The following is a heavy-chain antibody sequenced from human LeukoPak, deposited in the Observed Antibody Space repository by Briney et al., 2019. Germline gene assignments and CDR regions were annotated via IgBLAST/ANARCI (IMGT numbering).Heavy chain of an antibody. D-gene: IGHD3-9*01. CDR1: GFTVSSNY. V-gene: IGHV3-53*01. CDR2: IYSGGST. Sequence: GGSLRLSCAASGFTVSSNYMSWVRQAPGNGLEWVSVIYSGGSTYYADSVKGRFTISRDNSKNTLYLQMNSLRAEDTAVYYCARGSGDYDILTGWIPAHFDYWGQGTLVTVSS. CDR3: ARGSGDYDILTGWIPAHFDY. J-gene: IGHJ4*02.